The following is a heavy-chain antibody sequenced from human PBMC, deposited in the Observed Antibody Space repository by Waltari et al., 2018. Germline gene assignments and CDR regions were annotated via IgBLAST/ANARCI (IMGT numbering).Heavy chain of an antibody. J-gene: IGHJ3*01. Sequence: EVQLVESGGGLIQPGGSLRPSCAASGFTVSSNYMSRVSQAPGKGLEWVSVIYSGGSTYYADSVKGRFTISRDNSKNTLYLQMNSLRAEDTAVYYCARDEDYYDSSGYYPSVWGQGTMVTVSS. CDR1: GFTVSSNY. CDR2: IYSGGST. V-gene: IGHV3-53*01. CDR3: ARDEDYYDSSGYYPSV. D-gene: IGHD3-22*01.